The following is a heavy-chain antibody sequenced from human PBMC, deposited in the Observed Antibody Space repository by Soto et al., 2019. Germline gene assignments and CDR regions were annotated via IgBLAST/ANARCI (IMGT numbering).Heavy chain of an antibody. CDR1: GGSINSSSYF. Sequence: KASETLSLTCSVSGGSINSSSYFWGWVRQPPGKGLEWIGSIYYSGSTYYNPSLRSRVTISVDTSKNQFSLKLSSVTAEDTAVYYCARQWGRDYFDYWGQGTLVTVSS. D-gene: IGHD3-16*01. J-gene: IGHJ4*02. CDR2: IYYSGST. CDR3: ARQWGRDYFDY. V-gene: IGHV4-39*01.